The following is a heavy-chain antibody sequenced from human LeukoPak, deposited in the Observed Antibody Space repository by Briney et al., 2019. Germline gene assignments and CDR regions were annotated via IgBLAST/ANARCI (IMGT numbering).Heavy chain of an antibody. Sequence: KASETLSLTCAVYGGSFSGYYWSWIRQPPGKGLEWIGEINHSGSTNYNPSLKSRVTISVDTSKNQFSLKLSSVTAADTAVYYCARGRGDFWSGYPSWFDPWGQGTLVTVSS. CDR3: ARGRGDFWSGYPSWFDP. V-gene: IGHV4-34*01. CDR2: INHSGST. CDR1: GGSFSGYY. D-gene: IGHD3-3*01. J-gene: IGHJ5*02.